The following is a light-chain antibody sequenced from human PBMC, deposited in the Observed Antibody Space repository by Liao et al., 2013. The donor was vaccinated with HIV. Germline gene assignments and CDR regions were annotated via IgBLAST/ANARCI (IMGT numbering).Light chain of an antibody. CDR3: QVWDTNNDHPYV. CDR2: YDS. Sequence: SYELTQSPSASVAPGKTASITCGGDSIGSKSVHWYQRKPGQAPVLVIYYDSDRPSGIPERFSGSNSGNTATLTISRVEAGDEADYYCQVWDTNNDHPYVFGSGTKVTVL. CDR1: SIGSKS. J-gene: IGLJ1*01. V-gene: IGLV3-21*01.